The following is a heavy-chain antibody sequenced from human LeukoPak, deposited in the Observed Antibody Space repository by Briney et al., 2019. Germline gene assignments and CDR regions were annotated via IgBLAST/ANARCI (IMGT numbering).Heavy chain of an antibody. J-gene: IGHJ4*02. V-gene: IGHV3-23*01. CDR1: GFTFSSYG. CDR2: ITGSGAFT. D-gene: IGHD6-19*01. Sequence: PGGTLRLSCAASGFTFSSYGMTWVRQAPGKGLEWVSAITGSGAFTDYADSVKGRFTISRDNSKNTLYLQVNSLRAEDTAVYYCAKRSAESSGYFDSWGQGTLVTVSS. CDR3: AKRSAESSGYFDS.